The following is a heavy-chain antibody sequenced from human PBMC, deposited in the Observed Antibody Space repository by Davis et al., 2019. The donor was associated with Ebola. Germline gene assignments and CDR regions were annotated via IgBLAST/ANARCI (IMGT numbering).Heavy chain of an antibody. CDR3: ARGGRDGYNYYYYYYGMDV. J-gene: IGHJ6*02. Sequence: MPSETLSLTCTVSGGSVSSGGYYWNWIRQPPGKGLEWIGYIYYSGSTDYSPSLRGRVTISLDTSKNQFSLRLSSVTAADTAVYYGARGGRDGYNYYYYYYGMDVWGQGTTVTVSS. D-gene: IGHD5-24*01. V-gene: IGHV4-61*08. CDR1: GGSVSSGGYY. CDR2: IYYSGST.